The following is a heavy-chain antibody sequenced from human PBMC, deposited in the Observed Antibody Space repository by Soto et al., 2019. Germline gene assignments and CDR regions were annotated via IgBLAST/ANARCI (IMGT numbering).Heavy chain of an antibody. CDR2: IVVGSGNT. D-gene: IGHD5-18*01. Sequence: GASVKVSCKASGFTFTSSAVQWVRQARGQRLEWIGWIVVGSGNTNYAQKFQERVTITRDMSTSTAYMELSSLRSEDTAVYYCADEYSYKNWFDPWGQGTLVTVYS. CDR3: ADEYSYKNWFDP. J-gene: IGHJ5*02. V-gene: IGHV1-58*01. CDR1: GFTFTSSA.